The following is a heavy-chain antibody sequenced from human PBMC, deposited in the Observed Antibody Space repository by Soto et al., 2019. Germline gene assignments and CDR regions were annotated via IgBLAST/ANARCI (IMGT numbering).Heavy chain of an antibody. CDR3: AAEPLGLRYFYGMDV. CDR2: IVVGSGNT. J-gene: IGHJ6*02. V-gene: IGHV1-58*02. Sequence: QMQLVQSGPEVKKPGTSVKVSCKASGFTFTSSAMQWVRQARGQRLEWIGWIVVGSGNTNYAQKFQERVTITRDMSTSTASMELSSLRSEDTAVYYCAAEPLGLRYFYGMDVWGQGTTVTVSS. CDR1: GFTFTSSA.